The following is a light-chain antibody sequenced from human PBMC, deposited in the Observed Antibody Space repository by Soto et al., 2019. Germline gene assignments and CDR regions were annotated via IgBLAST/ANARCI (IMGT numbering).Light chain of an antibody. Sequence: QSVLTQPPSASGTPGQRVTISCSGSSSNIGSNYVYWYRQLPGTAPKLLIYRNSQWPSGVPDRFSGSKSGTSASLAISGLRSEDEADYYCAAWDDSLSCVVFGGGTKLTVL. CDR3: AAWDDSLSCVV. CDR1: SSNIGSNY. J-gene: IGLJ2*01. CDR2: RNS. V-gene: IGLV1-47*01.